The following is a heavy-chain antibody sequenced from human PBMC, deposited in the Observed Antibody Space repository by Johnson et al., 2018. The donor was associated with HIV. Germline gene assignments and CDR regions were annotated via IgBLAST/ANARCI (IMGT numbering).Heavy chain of an antibody. CDR2: INWNGGST. D-gene: IGHD5-12*01. V-gene: IGHV3-20*04. Sequence: EVHLVESGGGVVRPGGSLRLSCAASGFTFDDYGMSWVRQAPGKGLEWVSGINWNGGSTGYADSVKGRFTIPRDNSKNTLYLQMNSLRAEDTAVYYCAKVRGWSDDTFDIWGQGTMVTVSS. CDR3: AKVRGWSDDTFDI. J-gene: IGHJ3*02. CDR1: GFTFDDYG.